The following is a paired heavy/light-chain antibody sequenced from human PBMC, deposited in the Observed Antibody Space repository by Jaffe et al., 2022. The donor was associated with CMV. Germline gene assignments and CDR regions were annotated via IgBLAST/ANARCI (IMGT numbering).Heavy chain of an antibody. V-gene: IGHV1-18*04. CDR3: ARISSGYFEHREVNYFYYYGMDV. D-gene: IGHD3-22*01. J-gene: IGHJ6*02. CDR2: ISGRNDKT. Sequence: QIQMVQSGAEVKKPGASVTVSCKASGYEFTSYGINWVRQAPGQGLEWMGWISGRNDKTKYAQSVQGRVTLSTDIYTSTAYMELRSLRSDDTAVYYCARISSGYFEHREVNYFYYYGMDVWGQGSTVIVSS. CDR1: GYEFTSYG.
Light chain of an antibody. CDR1: QSLLDSDDKNY. J-gene: IGKJ2*01. V-gene: IGKV2-28*01. Sequence: IVMTQSPLSLLVTPGEPASISCRSSQSLLDSDDKNYLDWYLQKPGKSPQLLIYLGSTRASGVPDRFSGSGSGTDFTLKISRVEAEDVGVYYCMEALQTPGYTFGQGTKLEIK. CDR3: MEALQTPGYT. CDR2: LGS.